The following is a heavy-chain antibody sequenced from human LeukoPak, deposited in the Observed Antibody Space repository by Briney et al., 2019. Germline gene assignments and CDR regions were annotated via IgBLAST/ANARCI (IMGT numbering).Heavy chain of an antibody. CDR2: ISSSSSI. CDR1: GFTFSSSN. D-gene: IGHD2-15*01. V-gene: IGHV3-21*01. Sequence: GGSLRLSCAASGFTFSSSNLDWVRQAPGKGLEWVSSISSSSSIYYTDSVSGRFTISRDNTNNSLYLQMNSLRAEDTAVYFCARDRGSDDPIDCWGQGTLVTVSS. J-gene: IGHJ4*02. CDR3: ARDRGSDDPIDC.